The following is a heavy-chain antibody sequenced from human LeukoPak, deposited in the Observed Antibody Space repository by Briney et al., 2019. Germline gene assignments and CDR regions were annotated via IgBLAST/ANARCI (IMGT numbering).Heavy chain of an antibody. V-gene: IGHV4-39*01. J-gene: IGHJ4*02. D-gene: IGHD3-22*01. CDR2: INYSGST. CDR3: ARHSGYYGYYFDY. Sequence: SETLSLTCTVSGGSISSSSYYWGWIRQSPGKELEWIGSINYSGSTYYNPSLKSRVTISVDTSKNQFSLKLSRLRSDDTAVYYCARHSGYYGYYFDYWGQGTLVTVSS. CDR1: GGSISSSSYY.